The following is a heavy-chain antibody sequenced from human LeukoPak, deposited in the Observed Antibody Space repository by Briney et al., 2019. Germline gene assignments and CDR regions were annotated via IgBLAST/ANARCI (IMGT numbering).Heavy chain of an antibody. Sequence: SETLSLTCTVSSGSISSSNYYWGWIRQPPGKGLEWIGSIYYGGSTYYNPSLKSRVTISVDTSKNQFSLKLTSVTAAGTAVYFGGSGAFYDDMDVWGKGTTVTVSS. J-gene: IGHJ6*03. CDR1: SGSISSSNYY. D-gene: IGHD1-26*01. CDR3: GSGAFYDDMDV. CDR2: IYYGGST. V-gene: IGHV4-39*01.